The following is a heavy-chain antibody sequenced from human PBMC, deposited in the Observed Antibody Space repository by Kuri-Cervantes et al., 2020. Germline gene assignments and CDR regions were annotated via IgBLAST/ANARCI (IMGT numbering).Heavy chain of an antibody. V-gene: IGHV4-59*01. Sequence: ESLKISCTVSGDSISSYYWSWIRQPPGKGLEWIGYVHNTGSTNYHPSLKSRVIISIDTSKNHFSLNLTSVTAADTALYYCARGLGGVVTLSSWGQGALVTVSS. D-gene: IGHD1-26*01. J-gene: IGHJ5*02. CDR2: VHNTGST. CDR3: ARGLGGVVTLSS. CDR1: GDSISSYY.